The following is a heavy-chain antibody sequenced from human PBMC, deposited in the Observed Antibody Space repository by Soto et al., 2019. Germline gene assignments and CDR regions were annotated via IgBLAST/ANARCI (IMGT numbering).Heavy chain of an antibody. CDR3: ARDRGLSEEDIVVVPAAGGGYYYYYMDV. CDR1: GFTFSSYG. Sequence: QVQLVESGGGVVQPGRSLRLSCAASGFTFSSYGMHWVRQAPGKGLEWVAVIWYDGSNKYYADSVKGRFTISRDNSKNTLYLQMNSLRAEDTAVYYCARDRGLSEEDIVVVPAAGGGYYYYYMDVWGKGTTVTVSS. D-gene: IGHD2-2*01. J-gene: IGHJ6*03. V-gene: IGHV3-33*01. CDR2: IWYDGSNK.